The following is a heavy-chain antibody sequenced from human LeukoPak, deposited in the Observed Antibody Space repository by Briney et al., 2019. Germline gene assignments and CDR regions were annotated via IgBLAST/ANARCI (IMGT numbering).Heavy chain of an antibody. Sequence: GGSLRLSCAASGFTVSSYGMHWVRQAPGKGLEWVAVISYDGSNKYYADSVKGRFTISRDNSKNTLYLQMNSLRAEDTAVYYCALTGGGSYYYYYYYMDVWGKGTTVTVSS. CDR1: GFTVSSYG. CDR2: ISYDGSNK. CDR3: ALTGGGSYYYYYYYMDV. D-gene: IGHD1-26*01. V-gene: IGHV3-30*03. J-gene: IGHJ6*03.